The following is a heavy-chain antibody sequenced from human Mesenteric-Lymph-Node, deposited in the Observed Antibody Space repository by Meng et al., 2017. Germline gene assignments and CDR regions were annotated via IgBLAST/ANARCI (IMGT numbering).Heavy chain of an antibody. D-gene: IGHD6-13*01. CDR3: ARVAAAGNEWFDP. V-gene: IGHV4-4*02. CDR2: IYHSGST. Sequence: QVQLQESGPGLVKPSETLSLTCAVSGASISSINWWTWVRQPPGKGLEWIGEIYHSGSTNYNPSLKSRVTISVDKSKNQFSLKLSSVTASDTAVYYCARVAAAGNEWFDPWGQGTLVTVSS. J-gene: IGHJ5*02. CDR1: GASISSINW.